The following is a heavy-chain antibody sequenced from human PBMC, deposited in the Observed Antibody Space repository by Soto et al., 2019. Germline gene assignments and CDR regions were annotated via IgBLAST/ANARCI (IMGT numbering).Heavy chain of an antibody. Sequence: SETLSLTCAVYGGSFRGYYWSWIRQPPGKGLEWIGEINHSGSTNYNPSLKSRVTISVDTSKNQFSLKLSSVTAADTAVYYCARVSNSVGXFGVVIGGTYYYYGMDVWGQGTTVTVSS. CDR2: INHSGST. CDR3: ARVSNSVGXFGVVIGGTYYYYGMDV. V-gene: IGHV4-34*01. J-gene: IGHJ6*02. CDR1: GGSFRGYY. D-gene: IGHD3-3*01.